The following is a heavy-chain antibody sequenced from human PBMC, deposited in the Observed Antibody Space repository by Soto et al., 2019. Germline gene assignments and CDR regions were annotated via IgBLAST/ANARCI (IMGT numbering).Heavy chain of an antibody. V-gene: IGHV3-48*02. CDR3: ARDLKNDY. CDR2: INGDSSSI. J-gene: IGHJ4*02. Sequence: GGSLRLSCVASGFTFRSYTMNWVRQAPGKGLEWVSYINGDSSSIYYADSVKGRFTISRDNAKNSLYLQMKSLRDEDTAVYYCARDLKNDYWGQGTLVTVSS. CDR1: GFTFRSYT.